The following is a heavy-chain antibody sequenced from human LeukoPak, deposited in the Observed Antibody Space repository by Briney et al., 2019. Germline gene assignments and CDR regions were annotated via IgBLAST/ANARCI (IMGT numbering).Heavy chain of an antibody. J-gene: IGHJ4*02. Sequence: PGGSLRLSCAASGFTFSIHWMHWVRQAPGKGLVWVSRINSDASSTTYADSVKGRFTISRDTARNTLYLQMNSLRAEDTAVYYCARVGYSYGSYYFDYWGQGTLVTVSS. CDR1: GFTFSIHW. CDR3: ARVGYSYGSYYFDY. V-gene: IGHV3-74*01. CDR2: INSDASST. D-gene: IGHD5-18*01.